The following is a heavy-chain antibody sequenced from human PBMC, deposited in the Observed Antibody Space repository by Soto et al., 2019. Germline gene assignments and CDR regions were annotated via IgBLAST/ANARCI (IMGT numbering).Heavy chain of an antibody. V-gene: IGHV3-48*03. CDR2: ISSSGSTI. CDR3: ARGGYCSSTSCYIGYYGMDV. Sequence: PGGSLRLSCAASGFTFSSYEMNWVRQAPGKGLEWVSYISSSGSTIYYADSVKGRFTISRDNAKNSLYLQMNSLRAEDTAVYYCARGGYCSSTSCYIGYYGMDVWGQGTTVTVSS. CDR1: GFTFSSYE. J-gene: IGHJ6*02. D-gene: IGHD2-2*02.